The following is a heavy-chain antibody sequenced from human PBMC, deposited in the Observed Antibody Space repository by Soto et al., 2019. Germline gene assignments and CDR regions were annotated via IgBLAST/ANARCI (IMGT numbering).Heavy chain of an antibody. CDR2: VIAILGAS. CDR3: TRSRGIYYRNFDS. CDR1: ADTFTGYT. J-gene: IGHJ4*02. V-gene: IGHV1-69*08. D-gene: IGHD3-10*01. Sequence: QVQLVQSGAEVKKPGSSVKVSCKASADTFTGYTVTWVRQAPGQGLEWVGRVIAILGASNVAPKFQVRVTISADQSADTAYMVLTGLTPEYTAVYYCTRSRGIYYRNFDSWGQGTLVTVSS.